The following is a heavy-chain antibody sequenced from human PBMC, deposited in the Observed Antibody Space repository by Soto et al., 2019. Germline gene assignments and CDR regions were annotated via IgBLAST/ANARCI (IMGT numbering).Heavy chain of an antibody. D-gene: IGHD3-16*02. CDR2: INVGDDKT. CDR1: GKSFDNFA. CDR3: ARAKYDSIWGSYHPFDP. V-gene: IGHV1-3*01. J-gene: IGHJ5*02. Sequence: QVQLVQSGAEVKKPGASVRLSCKVSGKSFDNFAVHWVRQTSGQRPEWMGRINVGDDKTKYSEKFQGRVIVSYDTSATTAYMELRALSSEDTAVYYCARAKYDSIWGSYHPFDPWAQGAQVTVAS.